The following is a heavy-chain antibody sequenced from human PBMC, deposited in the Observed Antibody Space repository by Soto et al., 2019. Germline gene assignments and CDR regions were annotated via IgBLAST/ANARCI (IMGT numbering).Heavy chain of an antibody. V-gene: IGHV1-8*01. Sequence: QVQLVQSGAEVKKPGASVKVSCKASGYTFTSYDINWVRQATGQGPEWMGWMNPNSGNTGYAQKFQGRITMTRNTSISTDYMERSSMRPEDTAVYYCARKGPANYYYNYMDVWGKGTTVTVSS. D-gene: IGHD2-2*01. CDR3: ARKGPANYYYNYMDV. J-gene: IGHJ6*03. CDR1: GYTFTSYD. CDR2: MNPNSGNT.